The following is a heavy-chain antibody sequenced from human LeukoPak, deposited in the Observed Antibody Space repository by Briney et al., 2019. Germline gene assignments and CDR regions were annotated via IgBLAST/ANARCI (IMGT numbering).Heavy chain of an antibody. V-gene: IGHV4-59*01. D-gene: IGHD3-3*01. Sequence: PSETLSLTCTVSGGSISSYYWSWIRQPPGKGLEWIGYIYYSGSTNYNPSLKSRVTISVDTSKNQFSLKLSSVTAADTAVYYCARVFIGNYDFWSGLFDYWGQGTLVTVSS. CDR2: IYYSGST. CDR1: GGSISSYY. CDR3: ARVFIGNYDFWSGLFDY. J-gene: IGHJ4*02.